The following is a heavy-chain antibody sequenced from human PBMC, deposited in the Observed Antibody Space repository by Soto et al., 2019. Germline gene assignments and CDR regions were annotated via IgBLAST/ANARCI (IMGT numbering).Heavy chain of an antibody. CDR2: SKNKADSYTT. D-gene: IGHD2-8*02. CDR3: TVWGMWNDFGAA. J-gene: IGHJ4*02. V-gene: IGHV3-72*01. CDR1: GFTFSDYY. Sequence: EVQLVESGGGLVQPGGSLRLSCAASGFTFSDYYMDWVRQAPGKGLEWVGRSKNKADSYTTEYAASVKGRFSISRDASKNSLYLKMNSLKTEDTAVYYCTVWGMWNDFGAAWGQGILVTVSS.